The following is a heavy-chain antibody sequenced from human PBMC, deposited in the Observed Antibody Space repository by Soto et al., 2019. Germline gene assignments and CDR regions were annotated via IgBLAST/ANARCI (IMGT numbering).Heavy chain of an antibody. CDR1: GFTFSNAW. CDR3: LRFGVVEGLYYYGMDV. D-gene: IGHD3-3*01. CDR2: IKSKTDGGTT. V-gene: IGHV3-15*01. J-gene: IGHJ6*02. Sequence: EVQLVESGGGLVKPGGSLRLSCAASGFTFSNAWMSWVRQAPGKGLEWVGRIKSKTDGGTTDYAAPVKGRFTISRDDSKNTLYLQMNSLKTEDTAVYYCLRFGVVEGLYYYGMDVWGQGTTVTVSS.